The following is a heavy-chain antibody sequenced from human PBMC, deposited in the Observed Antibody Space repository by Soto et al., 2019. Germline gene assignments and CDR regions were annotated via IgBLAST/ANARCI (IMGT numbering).Heavy chain of an antibody. CDR2: ISYDGSNK. J-gene: IGHJ6*02. D-gene: IGHD4-4*01. V-gene: IGHV3-30-3*01. CDR3: ARDSFPTTTKGHGVYLYYGVDV. Sequence: GGSLRLSCAASGFTLSSYAMHWVRQAPGKGLEWVAVISYDGSNKYYADSVKGRFTISRDNSKNTLDLQMNSLRAEDTAVFYCARDSFPTTTKGHGVYLYYGVDVWGQGTTVPVSS. CDR1: GFTLSSYA.